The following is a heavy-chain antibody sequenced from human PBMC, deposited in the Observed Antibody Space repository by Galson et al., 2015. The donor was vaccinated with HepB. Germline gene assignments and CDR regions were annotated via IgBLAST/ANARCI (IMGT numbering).Heavy chain of an antibody. V-gene: IGHV1-18*01. Sequence: SVKVSCKASGYTFTSYGISWVRLAPGQGLEWMGWISAYTGNTNYTQKLQGRVTMTTDTSTSTAYLELGSLRSDDTAVYYCARGGMATIGGPTFDYWGHGTLVTVSSGSASAPTLFPLVSRRDGYNPTYYYYGMDVWGQGTTVTVSS. D-gene: IGHD5-24*01. CDR3: ARGGMATIGGPTFDYWGHGTLVTVSSGSASAPTLFPLVSRRDGYNPTYYYYGMDV. CDR2: ISAYTGNT. J-gene: IGHJ6*02. CDR1: GYTFTSYG.